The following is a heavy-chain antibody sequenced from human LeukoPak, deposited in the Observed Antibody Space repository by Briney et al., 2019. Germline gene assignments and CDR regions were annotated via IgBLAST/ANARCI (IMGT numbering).Heavy chain of an antibody. J-gene: IGHJ5*02. D-gene: IGHD6-19*01. CDR3: ARGLAVAGTGDNWFDP. CDR1: GFTFSSYS. Sequence: GGSLRLSCAASGFTFSSYSMNWVRQVPGKGLEWVSSISSSSSYIYYADSVKGRFTISRDNAKNSLYLQMNSLRAEDTAVYYCARGLAVAGTGDNWFDPWGQGTLVTVSS. CDR2: ISSSSSYI. V-gene: IGHV3-21*01.